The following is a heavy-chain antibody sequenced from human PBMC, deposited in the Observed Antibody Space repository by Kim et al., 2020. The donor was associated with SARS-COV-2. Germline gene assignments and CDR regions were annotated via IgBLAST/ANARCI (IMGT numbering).Heavy chain of an antibody. V-gene: IGHV3-53*01. CDR2: IYSGGST. CDR1: GFTVSSNY. J-gene: IGHJ6*02. Sequence: GGSLRLSCAASGFTVSSNYMSWVRQAPGKGLEWVSVIYSGGSTYYADSVKGRFTISRDNSKNTLYLQMNSLRAEDTAVYYCAAGDSSSSYYYYGMDVWGQGTTVTVSS. CDR3: AAGDSSSSYYYYGMDV. D-gene: IGHD6-13*01.